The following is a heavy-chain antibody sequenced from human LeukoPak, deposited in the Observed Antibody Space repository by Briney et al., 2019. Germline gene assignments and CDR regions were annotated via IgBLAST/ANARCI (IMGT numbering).Heavy chain of an antibody. D-gene: IGHD4-17*01. CDR1: GFTFSSYG. V-gene: IGHV3-30*18. J-gene: IGHJ4*02. Sequence: GRSLRLSCAASGFTFSSYGMHWVRQAPGKGLEWVAVISYDGSNKYYADSVKGRFTISRDNSKNTLYLQMNGLRAEDTAVYYCAKGADYGDYGLDYWGQGTLVTVSS. CDR3: AKGADYGDYGLDY. CDR2: ISYDGSNK.